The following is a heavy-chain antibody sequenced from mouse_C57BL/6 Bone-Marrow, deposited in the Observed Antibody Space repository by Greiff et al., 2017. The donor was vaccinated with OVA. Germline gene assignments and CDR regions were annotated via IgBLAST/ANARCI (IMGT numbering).Heavy chain of an antibody. D-gene: IGHD1-1*01. CDR1: GYSFTSYY. CDR3: ASSYYYGSSHGKNFDY. CDR2: IYPGSGNT. J-gene: IGHJ2*01. V-gene: IGHV1-66*01. Sequence: VQGVESGPELVKPGASVKISCKASGYSFTSYYIHWVKQRPGQGLEWIGWIYPGSGNTKYNEKFKGKATLTADTSSSTAYMQLSSLTSEDSAVYYWASSYYYGSSHGKNFDYWGQGTTLTVSS.